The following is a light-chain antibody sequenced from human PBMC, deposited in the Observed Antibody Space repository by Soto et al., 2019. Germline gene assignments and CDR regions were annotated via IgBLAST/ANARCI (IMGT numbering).Light chain of an antibody. CDR2: TSG. J-gene: IGKJ2*01. CDR3: QQTYTTPYT. V-gene: IGKV1-39*01. CDR1: QRVTTY. Sequence: IQMTQSPSSLSASVGDRVTITCRASQRVTTYVNWYQQKPGGAPKLLITTSGTLQRGVPSRFSGSGSGTEFTLTITTRQPGEFATYFCQQTYTTPYTFGQGTKLEI.